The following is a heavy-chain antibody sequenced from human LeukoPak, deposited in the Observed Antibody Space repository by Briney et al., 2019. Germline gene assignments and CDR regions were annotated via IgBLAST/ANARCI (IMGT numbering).Heavy chain of an antibody. D-gene: IGHD3-22*01. CDR2: INHSGGST. CDR1: GYTFTRYD. Sequence: ASVKVSCKASGYTFTRYDMHWVRQAPGQGLEWMGIINHSGGSTSYAQRFQGRVTMTRDMFTSTVYMELSSLRSEDTAVYYCARDLHHRGYYDTSGPYGIWGQGTMVTVSS. V-gene: IGHV1-46*01. CDR3: ARDLHHRGYYDTSGPYGI. J-gene: IGHJ3*02.